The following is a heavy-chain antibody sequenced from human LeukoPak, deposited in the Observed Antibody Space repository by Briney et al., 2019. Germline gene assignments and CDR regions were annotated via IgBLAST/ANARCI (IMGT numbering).Heavy chain of an antibody. CDR1: GFTFSSYA. Sequence: GGSLRLSCAASGFTFSSYAMSWVRQAPGKGLEWVSGISWNSGNIGYADSVKGRFTISRDNAKNSLYLQMNSLRPEDTALYYCAKDIGDYGDSKWYFDLWGRGTLVTVSS. V-gene: IGHV3-9*01. J-gene: IGHJ2*01. CDR2: ISWNSGNI. CDR3: AKDIGDYGDSKWYFDL. D-gene: IGHD4-17*01.